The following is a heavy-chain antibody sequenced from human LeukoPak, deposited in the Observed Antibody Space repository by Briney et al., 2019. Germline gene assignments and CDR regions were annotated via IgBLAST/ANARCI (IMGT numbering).Heavy chain of an antibody. CDR2: IYSGGSA. Sequence: PGGSLRLSCAASGFTFDDYGMSWVRQAPGKGLEWVSVIYSGGSAYYADSVKGRFTISRDNSKNTLYLQMNSLRAEDTAVYYCARAATAGGWFDPWGQGTLVTVSS. D-gene: IGHD2-15*01. J-gene: IGHJ5*02. V-gene: IGHV3-53*01. CDR1: GFTFDDYG. CDR3: ARAATAGGWFDP.